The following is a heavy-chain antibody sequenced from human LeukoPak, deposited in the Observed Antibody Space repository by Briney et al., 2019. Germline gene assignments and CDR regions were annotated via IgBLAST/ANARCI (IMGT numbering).Heavy chain of an antibody. J-gene: IGHJ4*02. CDR2: ISYDGGIK. V-gene: IGHV3-30-3*01. Sequence: GGSLRLSCAASGFTFSSFPMHWVRQAPGKGLEWVAMISYDGGIKFYADSVKGRFTISRDKSKSTLYVQMNSLRLEDTAIYHCAREGEGGDFDYWGQGTLVTVSS. D-gene: IGHD3-16*01. CDR1: GFTFSSFP. CDR3: AREGEGGDFDY.